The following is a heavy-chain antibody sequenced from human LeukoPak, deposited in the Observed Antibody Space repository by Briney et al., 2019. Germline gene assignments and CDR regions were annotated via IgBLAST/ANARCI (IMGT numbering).Heavy chain of an antibody. CDR3: ARASILYGSGSYYYLDY. V-gene: IGHV3-23*01. CDR1: GFTFDDYG. CDR2: ISGSGGST. Sequence: AGGSLRLSCAASGFTFDDYGMSWVRQAPGKGLEWVSAISGSGGSTYYADSVKGRFTISRDNSKNTLYLQMNSLRAEDTAVYYCARASILYGSGSYYYLDYWGQGTLVTVSS. J-gene: IGHJ4*02. D-gene: IGHD3-10*01.